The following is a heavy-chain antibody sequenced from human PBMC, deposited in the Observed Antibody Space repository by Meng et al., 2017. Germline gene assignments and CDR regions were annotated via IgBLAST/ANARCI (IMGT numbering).Heavy chain of an antibody. D-gene: IGHD2-8*01. V-gene: IGHV4-59*01. J-gene: IGHJ6*02. CDR2: IYYSGST. CDR1: GGSISSYY. CDR3: ASTKAFSVDGMDV. Sequence: SETLSLTCTVSGGSISSYYWSWIRQPPGKGLEWIGYIYYSGSTNYNPSLKSRVTISVDTSKNQFSLKLSTVTAADTAVYYCASTKAFSVDGMDVWGQGTTVTVSS.